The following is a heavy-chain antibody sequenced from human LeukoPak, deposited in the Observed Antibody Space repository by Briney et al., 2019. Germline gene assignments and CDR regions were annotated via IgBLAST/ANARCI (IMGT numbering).Heavy chain of an antibody. CDR3: AREEYSYGYVYYYMDV. Sequence: PGGSLRLSCAASGFTFSSYEMNWVRQAPGKGLEWVSYISSSGSTIYYADSVKGRFTISRDNAKNSLYLQMNSMRVEDTAVYYCAREEYSYGYVYYYMDVWGKGTTVTVSS. V-gene: IGHV3-48*03. J-gene: IGHJ6*03. CDR1: GFTFSSYE. D-gene: IGHD5-18*01. CDR2: ISSSGSTI.